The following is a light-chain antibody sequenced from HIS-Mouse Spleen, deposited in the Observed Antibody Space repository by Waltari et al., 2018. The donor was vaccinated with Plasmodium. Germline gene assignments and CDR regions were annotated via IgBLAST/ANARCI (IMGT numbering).Light chain of an antibody. CDR1: QGISSA. V-gene: IGKV1-13*02. J-gene: IGKJ5*01. Sequence: AIQLTQSPSSLSAPVGDRVTITCRASQGISSALAWYQQKPGKAPKLLIYDASSLESGVPSRVSGSGSGTDFTLTISSLQPEDFATYYCQQFNSYPQGTFGQGTRLEIK. CDR3: QQFNSYPQGT. CDR2: DAS.